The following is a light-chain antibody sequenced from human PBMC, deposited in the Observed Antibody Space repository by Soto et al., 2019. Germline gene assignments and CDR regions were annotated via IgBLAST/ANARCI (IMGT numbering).Light chain of an antibody. CDR2: DAS. J-gene: IGKJ2*01. Sequence: DIQRTQSPSTLSASVGDRVTITCRASQSISSWLAWYQQKPGKAPKLLIYDASSLESGVPSRFSGSGSGTEFTLTISSLQPDDFATYYCQQYNSYSVTFGQGTKVDIK. CDR3: QQYNSYSVT. V-gene: IGKV1-5*01. CDR1: QSISSW.